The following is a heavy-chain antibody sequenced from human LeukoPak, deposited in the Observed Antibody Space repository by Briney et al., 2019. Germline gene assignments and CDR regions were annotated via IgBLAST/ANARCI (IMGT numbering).Heavy chain of an antibody. CDR2: IISSSSYT. D-gene: IGHD6-19*01. CDR3: AREVSGYSSGWYDLDI. Sequence: PVGSLRLSCAASGFTFSSYSMNWVRQAQGKGLVWVSSIISSSSYTYYADSVKGRFTISRDNVKKSLYLQMNSLRAEDTAVYYCAREVSGYSSGWYDLDIWGQGTMVTDSS. J-gene: IGHJ3*02. CDR1: GFTFSSYS. V-gene: IGHV3-21*01.